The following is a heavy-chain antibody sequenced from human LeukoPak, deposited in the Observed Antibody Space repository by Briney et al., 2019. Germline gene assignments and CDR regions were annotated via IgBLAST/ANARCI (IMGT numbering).Heavy chain of an antibody. CDR3: VRDKTGWDDY. CDR1: GFTFSSYW. D-gene: IGHD7-27*01. Sequence: GGSLRLSCAASGFTFSSYWIHWVRQAPGKGLVWVSRINTDGTTTTYADSVKGRFTISRDNAKNTLYLQMNSLRAEDTAVYYCVRDKTGWDDYWGQGTLVTVSS. CDR2: INTDGTTT. J-gene: IGHJ4*02. V-gene: IGHV3-74*01.